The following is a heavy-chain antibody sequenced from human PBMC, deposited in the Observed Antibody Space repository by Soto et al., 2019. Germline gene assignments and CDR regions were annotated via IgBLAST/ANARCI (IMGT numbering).Heavy chain of an antibody. CDR2: ISSSGTTI. CDR1: GFIFSSYE. J-gene: IGHJ6*04. V-gene: IGHV3-48*03. CDR3: AREKSGYSAYDRWGYYGMDV. Sequence: GGSLILSCAASGFIFSSYEMNWVRQAPGKGLEWISYISSSGTTIYYADSVKGRFTISRDNVKNSLFLQMNSLRVEDTALYYCAREKSGYSAYDRWGYYGMDVWGKLTTVTVS. D-gene: IGHD5-12*01.